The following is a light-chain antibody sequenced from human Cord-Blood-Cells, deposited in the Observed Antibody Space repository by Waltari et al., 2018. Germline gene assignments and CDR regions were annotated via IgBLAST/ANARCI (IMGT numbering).Light chain of an antibody. CDR3: QHNYSTPIT. Sequence: DIQMTQSPSSLSASVGDRVTITCRASQSISSYLNWYQQKPGKAPKLLIYAASILQSGVPSRFSGSGSATDFTLTISSQQPENSATYYYQHNYSTPITFGQGTRLEIK. V-gene: IGKV1-39*01. J-gene: IGKJ5*01. CDR2: AAS. CDR1: QSISSY.